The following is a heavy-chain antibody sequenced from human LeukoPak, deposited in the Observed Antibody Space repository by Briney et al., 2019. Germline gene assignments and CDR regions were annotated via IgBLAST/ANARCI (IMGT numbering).Heavy chain of an antibody. J-gene: IGHJ4*02. Sequence: PGGSLRLSCAASGFTFSSYAMSWVRQAPGKGLEWVSAISGSGGSTYYADSVKGRFTISRDNAKNSLYLQMNSLRAEDTAVYYCARAARGYYDILTGYFAKTSGGKTKQYYFDYWGQGTLVTVSS. CDR3: ARAARGYYDILTGYFAKTSGGKTKQYYFDY. D-gene: IGHD3-9*01. V-gene: IGHV3-23*01. CDR1: GFTFSSYA. CDR2: ISGSGGST.